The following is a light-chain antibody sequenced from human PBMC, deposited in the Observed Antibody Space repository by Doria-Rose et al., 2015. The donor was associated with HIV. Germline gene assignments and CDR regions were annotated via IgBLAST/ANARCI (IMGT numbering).Light chain of an antibody. Sequence: TQSPESLGMSLGERATLNCKSNQSLLYTSKNYLAWYQQKPGQPPKLLMYCASTRQSGVPARFSGSGSGTYFTLTISSLEAEDVAVYYCQQYYDTPSCGPGTTVDIK. CDR2: CAS. V-gene: IGKV4-1*01. J-gene: IGKJ3*01. CDR1: QSLLYTSKNY. CDR3: QQYYDTPS.